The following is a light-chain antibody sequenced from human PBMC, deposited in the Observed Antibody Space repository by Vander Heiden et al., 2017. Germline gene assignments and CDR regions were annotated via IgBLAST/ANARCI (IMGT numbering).Light chain of an antibody. V-gene: IGLV3-1*01. CDR1: KVGDKY. CDR2: QES. Sequence: SYELTPPPSVSVSPGQTASITCSGDKVGDKYACWYQQKPGQAPVLVIYQESKRPSGIPERFSGSNSGNTATLTISGTQAMDEADYYCQAWDSSTGVVFGGGTKLTVL. J-gene: IGLJ2*01. CDR3: QAWDSSTGVV.